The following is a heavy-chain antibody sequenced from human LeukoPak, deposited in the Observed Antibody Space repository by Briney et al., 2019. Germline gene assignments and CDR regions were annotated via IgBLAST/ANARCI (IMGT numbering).Heavy chain of an antibody. CDR2: IIPILGIA. CDR1: GGTFSSYA. Sequence: SVKVSCKASGGTFSSYAISWVRQAPGQGLEWMGRIIPILGIANCAQKFQGRVTITADKSTSTAYMELSSLRSEDTAVYYCARGGEMATIREAFDIWGQGTMVTVSS. CDR3: ARGGEMATIREAFDI. V-gene: IGHV1-69*04. J-gene: IGHJ3*02. D-gene: IGHD5-24*01.